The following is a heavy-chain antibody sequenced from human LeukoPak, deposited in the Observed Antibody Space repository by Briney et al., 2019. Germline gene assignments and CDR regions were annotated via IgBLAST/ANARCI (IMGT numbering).Heavy chain of an antibody. Sequence: GGSLRLSCAASGFSFSSNWMSWFRQAPGKGLEWVAHIKPDGSETYYVDSVKGRFTISRDNAKNSVYLQMYSLRVDDTAVYYCATAVSVAGDSWGQGNLVTVSS. J-gene: IGHJ5*01. CDR3: ATAVSVAGDS. CDR1: GFSFSSNW. CDR2: IKPDGSET. D-gene: IGHD6-19*01. V-gene: IGHV3-7*01.